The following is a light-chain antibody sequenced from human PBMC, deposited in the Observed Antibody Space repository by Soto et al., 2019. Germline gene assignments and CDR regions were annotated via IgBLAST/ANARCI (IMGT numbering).Light chain of an antibody. CDR3: SSYTSSNTFYV. J-gene: IGLJ1*01. CDR1: SSDVGGYYY. CDR2: QVS. V-gene: IGLV2-14*01. Sequence: QSVLTQPASVSGSPGQSITISCTGTSSDVGGYYYVSWYQHHPGKAPQLMIYQVSNRPSGDSNRFSGSKSGNTASLTISGLQAEDEADYYCSSYTSSNTFYVFGTGTRSPS.